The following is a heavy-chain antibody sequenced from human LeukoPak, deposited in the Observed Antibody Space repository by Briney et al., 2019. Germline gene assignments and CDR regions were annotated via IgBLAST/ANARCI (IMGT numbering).Heavy chain of an antibody. CDR3: ARVKGIAVARRYNWFDP. J-gene: IGHJ5*02. Sequence: PSETLSLTCSVSGGSFSGYYWSWIRQPPGKGLEWIGEINHSGSTNYNPSLKSRVTISVDTSKNQFSLKLSSVTAADTAVYYCARVKGIAVARRYNWFDPWGQGTLVTVSS. V-gene: IGHV4-34*01. CDR1: GGSFSGYY. D-gene: IGHD6-19*01. CDR2: INHSGST.